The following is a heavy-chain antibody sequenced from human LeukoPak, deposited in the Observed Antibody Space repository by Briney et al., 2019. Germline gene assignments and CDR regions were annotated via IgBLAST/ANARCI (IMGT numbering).Heavy chain of an antibody. CDR1: GGSVSSGNYY. CDR3: ARDSALLTGYQMFHT. CDR2: MYYSGRT. D-gene: IGHD3-9*01. Sequence: SQTLSLTCTVSGGSVSSGNYYWSWIRQPPGKGLEWIGYMYYSGRTSYNPSLKSRVTISIDTSKNQFSLELNFVTAADTAVYYCARDSALLTGYQMFHTWGQGALVTVSS. J-gene: IGHJ5*02. V-gene: IGHV4-61*01.